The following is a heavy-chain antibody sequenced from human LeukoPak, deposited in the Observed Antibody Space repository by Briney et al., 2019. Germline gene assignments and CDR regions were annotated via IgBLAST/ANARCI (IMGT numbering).Heavy chain of an antibody. D-gene: IGHD1-26*01. V-gene: IGHV1-69*04. CDR1: EGTFSSYA. Sequence: ASVKLSCKASEGTFSSYAISWVRQAPGQGLEWMGRIIPIFGIANYAQKFQGRVTITADKSTSTAYMELSSLRSEDTAVHYCARAGRDDAFDIWGQGTMVTVSS. CDR2: IIPIFGIA. J-gene: IGHJ3*02. CDR3: ARAGRDDAFDI.